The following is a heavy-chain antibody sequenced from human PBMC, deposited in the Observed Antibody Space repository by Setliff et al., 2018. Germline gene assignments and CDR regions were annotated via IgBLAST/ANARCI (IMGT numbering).Heavy chain of an antibody. D-gene: IGHD3-9*01. CDR3: AREHYDILTGYYPYYGMDV. Sequence: PSETLSLTCTVSGGSISSHYWSWIRQPPGKGLEWIGSIYYSGSTNYNPSLKSRVTISVDTSKNQFSLKLSSVTAADTAVYYCAREHYDILTGYYPYYGMDVWGQGTTVTVSS. CDR1: GGSISSHY. V-gene: IGHV4-59*11. J-gene: IGHJ6*02. CDR2: IYYSGST.